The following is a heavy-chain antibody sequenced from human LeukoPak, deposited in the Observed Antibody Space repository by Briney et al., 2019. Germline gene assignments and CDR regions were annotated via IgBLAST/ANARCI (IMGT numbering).Heavy chain of an antibody. CDR3: ARLSTGPPSDY. J-gene: IGHJ4*02. V-gene: IGHV4-59*08. Sequence: SETLSLTCTVSGGYISSYYWSWTRQPPGKALEWIGYIYYSGSTNYNPSLKSRVTISVDTSKNQFSLKLSSVTAADTAVYYCARLSTGPPSDYWGQGTLVTVSS. CDR1: GGYISSYY. CDR2: IYYSGST. D-gene: IGHD3-10*01.